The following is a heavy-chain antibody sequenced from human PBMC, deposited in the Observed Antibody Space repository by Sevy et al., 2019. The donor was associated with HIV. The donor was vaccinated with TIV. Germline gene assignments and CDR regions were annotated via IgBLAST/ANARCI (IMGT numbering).Heavy chain of an antibody. V-gene: IGHV3-23*01. CDR1: GFTFSSYA. J-gene: IGHJ6*02. CDR3: AKDDLDGDYVYYYYGMDV. D-gene: IGHD4-17*01. Sequence: RGSLRLSCAASGFTFSSYAMSWVRQAPGKGLEWVSAISGSGGSTYYADSVKGRFTISRDNSKNTLYLQMNSLRAEDTAVYYCAKDDLDGDYVYYYYGMDVWGQGTTVTVSS. CDR2: ISGSGGST.